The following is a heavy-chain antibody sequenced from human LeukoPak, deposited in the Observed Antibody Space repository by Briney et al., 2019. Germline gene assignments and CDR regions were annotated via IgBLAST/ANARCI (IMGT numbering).Heavy chain of an antibody. D-gene: IGHD2-2*01. J-gene: IGHJ5*02. CDR3: ARVGGTIVVVPVAKDLFDP. V-gene: IGHV4-34*01. CDR1: GGSFSGYY. CDR2: IDHSEST. Sequence: SETLSLTCAVYGGSFSGYYWSWIRQPPGKGLEWIGEIDHSESTNYNPSLKGRVTISVDTSKNQFSLKLSSVTAADTAVYYCARVGGTIVVVPVAKDLFDPWGQGTLVTVSS.